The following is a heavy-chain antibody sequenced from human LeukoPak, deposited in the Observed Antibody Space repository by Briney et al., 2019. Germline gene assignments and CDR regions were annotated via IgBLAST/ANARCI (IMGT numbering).Heavy chain of an antibody. CDR3: ARGFSAVTTGYYFDY. V-gene: IGHV4-4*07. J-gene: IGHJ4*02. CDR1: GGSISSYY. Sequence: SETLSLTCTVSGGSISSYYWSWIRQPAGKGLEWIGRIYTSGSTNYNPSLKSRVTMSVDTSKNQFSLKLTSVTAADTAVYYCARGFSAVTTGYYFDYWGQGPLVTVSS. CDR2: IYTSGST. D-gene: IGHD4-17*01.